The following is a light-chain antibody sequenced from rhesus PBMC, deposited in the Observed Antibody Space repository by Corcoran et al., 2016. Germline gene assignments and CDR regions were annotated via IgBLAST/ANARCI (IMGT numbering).Light chain of an antibody. CDR1: QSVISY. J-gene: IGKJ3*01. CDR3: QKYSSSPFT. CDR2: GAS. Sequence: QVILTQSPATLSLSPGERATLSCRASQSVISYLAWYQQKPGQAPQLLLYGASRGATGIPDRFRGSGSLTEFTLTISSLEPEDSAVYYCQKYSSSPFTFGLGTKLDIK. V-gene: IGKV3-53*02.